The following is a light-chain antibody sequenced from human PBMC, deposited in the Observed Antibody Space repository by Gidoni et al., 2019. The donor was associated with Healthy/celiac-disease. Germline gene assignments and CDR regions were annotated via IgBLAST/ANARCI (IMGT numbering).Light chain of an antibody. V-gene: IGKV3-11*01. CDR2: DAS. Sequence: EIVLTQSPATLSLSPGERATLSCSASQSVSSYLAWYQQKPGQAPRLLIYDASNRATGIPARFSGSGSGTDFTLTISSLEPEDFAVYYCQQRSKWPYTFGQGTKLEIK. CDR3: QQRSKWPYT. J-gene: IGKJ2*01. CDR1: QSVSSY.